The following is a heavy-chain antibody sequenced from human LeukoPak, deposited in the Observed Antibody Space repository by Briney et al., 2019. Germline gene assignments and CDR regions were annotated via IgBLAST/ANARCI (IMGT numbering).Heavy chain of an antibody. Sequence: GRSLRLSCAASGFTFSSYAMHWVRQAPGKGLEWVAVISYDGSNKYYADSVKGRFTISRDNSKNTLYLQMNSLRAEDTAAYYCASLLLRYFDWLSTLGGFDYWGQGTLVTVSS. V-gene: IGHV3-30*04. CDR3: ASLLLRYFDWLSTLGGFDY. CDR2: ISYDGSNK. D-gene: IGHD3-9*01. CDR1: GFTFSSYA. J-gene: IGHJ4*02.